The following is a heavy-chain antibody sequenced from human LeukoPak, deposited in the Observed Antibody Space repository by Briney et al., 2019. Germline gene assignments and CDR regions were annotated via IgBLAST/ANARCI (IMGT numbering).Heavy chain of an antibody. D-gene: IGHD1-26*01. Sequence: PGRSLRLSCAASGFTFSSYGMHWVRQAPGKGLEWVAVISYDGSNKYYADSVKGRFTISRDNSKNTLYLQMNSLRAEDTAVYYCAKGAVGAHWDYFDYWGQGTLVTVSS. CDR1: GFTFSSYG. CDR3: AKGAVGAHWDYFDY. CDR2: ISYDGSNK. V-gene: IGHV3-30*18. J-gene: IGHJ4*02.